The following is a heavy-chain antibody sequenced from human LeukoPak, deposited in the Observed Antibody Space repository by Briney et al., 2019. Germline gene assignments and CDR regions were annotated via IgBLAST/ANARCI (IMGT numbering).Heavy chain of an antibody. CDR3: ARDAKDIVVVVDAKAVRFDP. Sequence: ASVKVSSKASGSTFTRYGISWVRQAPGRGLEWMGWISAYNGNTNYAQKFQGRVTMTTDTSTSTAYMELRSLRSDDTAVYYCARDAKDIVVVVDAKAVRFDPWGQGTLVTVSS. CDR1: GSTFTRYG. CDR2: ISAYNGNT. J-gene: IGHJ5*02. D-gene: IGHD2-15*01. V-gene: IGHV1-18*01.